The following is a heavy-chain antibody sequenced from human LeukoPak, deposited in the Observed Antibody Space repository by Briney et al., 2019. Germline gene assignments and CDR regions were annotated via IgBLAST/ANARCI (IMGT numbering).Heavy chain of an antibody. D-gene: IGHD4-17*01. CDR3: ASLSYGDYDFDY. V-gene: IGHV3-66*01. CDR1: GFTVSSNY. Sequence: PGGSLRLSCAASGFTVSSNYMSWVRQAPGKGLEWVSVIYSGGSTYYADSVKGRFTISRDNSKNTLYLQMNSLRAEDTAVSYCASLSYGDYDFDYWGQGTLDTVSS. CDR2: IYSGGST. J-gene: IGHJ4*02.